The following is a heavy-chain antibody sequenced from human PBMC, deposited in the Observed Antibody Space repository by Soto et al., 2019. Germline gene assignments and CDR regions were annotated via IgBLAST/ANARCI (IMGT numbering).Heavy chain of an antibody. CDR3: ALEGDSSGWWDAFDI. Sequence: LRLSCAASGFTFSSYSMNWVRQAPGKGLEWVSSISSSSSYIYYADSVKGRFTISRDNAKNSLYLQMNSLGAEDTAVYYCALEGDSSGWWDAFDIWGQGTMVTVSS. CDR2: ISSSSSYI. D-gene: IGHD6-19*01. CDR1: GFTFSSYS. J-gene: IGHJ3*02. V-gene: IGHV3-21*01.